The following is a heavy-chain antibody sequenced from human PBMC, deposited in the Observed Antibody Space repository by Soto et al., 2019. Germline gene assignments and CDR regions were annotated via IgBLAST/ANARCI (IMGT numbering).Heavy chain of an antibody. V-gene: IGHV4-61*01. Sequence: PSETLSLTCTVSGGSVSSGSYYWSWIRQPPGKGLEWIGYIYYSGSTNYNPSLKSRVTISVDTSKNQFSLKLSSVTAADTAVYYCARYYDSSGYSTSDAFDIWGQGTMVTVSS. J-gene: IGHJ3*02. CDR1: GGSVSSGSYY. CDR2: IYYSGST. CDR3: ARYYDSSGYSTSDAFDI. D-gene: IGHD3-22*01.